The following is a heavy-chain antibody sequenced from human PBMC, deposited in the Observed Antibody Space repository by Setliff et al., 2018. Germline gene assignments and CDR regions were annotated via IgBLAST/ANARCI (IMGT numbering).Heavy chain of an antibody. CDR1: GFTFSTFE. CDR3: TRSNLCAGGRCYFDL. J-gene: IGHJ4*02. D-gene: IGHD2-15*01. Sequence: LRLSCSASGFTFSTFEMNWVRQAPGKGLQRISYISTSGSITNYADSVKGRFTISRDNAKSSLYLQMDSLRVEDTAFYYCTRSNLCAGGRCYFDLWGQGTLVTVSS. V-gene: IGHV3-48*03. CDR2: ISTSGSIT.